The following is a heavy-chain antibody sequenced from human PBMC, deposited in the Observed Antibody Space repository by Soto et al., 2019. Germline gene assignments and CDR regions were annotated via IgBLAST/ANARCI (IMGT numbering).Heavy chain of an antibody. Sequence: QVQLQESGPGLVKSSGTLSLTCAVSGDSISSPNWWSWVRQPPGKGLEWIGEIYHSGTTNYNPSLKSRVTMSVVKSKNQLSLMLSSVTAADTAVYYCARLGTRFYFQHWGQGTLVTVSS. CDR2: IYHSGTT. V-gene: IGHV4-4*02. J-gene: IGHJ1*01. CDR3: ARLGTRFYFQH. D-gene: IGHD1-1*01. CDR1: GDSISSPNW.